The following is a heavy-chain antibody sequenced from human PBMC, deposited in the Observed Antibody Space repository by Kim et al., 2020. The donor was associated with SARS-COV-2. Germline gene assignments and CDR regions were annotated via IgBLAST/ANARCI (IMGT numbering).Heavy chain of an antibody. J-gene: IGHJ3*02. CDR1: GGTFSSYA. V-gene: IGHV1-69*13. Sequence: SVKVSCKASGGTFSSYAISWVRQAPGQGLEWMGGIIPIFGTANYAQKFQGRVTITAXESTSTAYMELXSLRSEDTAVXYXARGGICSSTSCSSGYAFDIXXXGTXXXVSS. D-gene: IGHD2-2*01. CDR2: IIPIFGTA. CDR3: ARGGICSSTSCSSGYAFDI.